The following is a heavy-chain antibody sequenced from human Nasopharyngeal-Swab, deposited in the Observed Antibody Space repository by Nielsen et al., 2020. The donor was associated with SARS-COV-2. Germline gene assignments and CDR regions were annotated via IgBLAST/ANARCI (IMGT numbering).Heavy chain of an antibody. CDR3: ARGSPQTYYYYGMDV. CDR1: GGSISSYY. CDR2: IYYSGST. V-gene: IGHV4-59*01. J-gene: IGHJ6*02. Sequence: SETLSLTCTVSGGSISSYYWSWIRQPPGKVLEWIGYIYYSGSTNYNPSLKSRVTISVDTSKNQFSLKLSSVTAADTAVYYCARGSPQTYYYYGMDVWGQGTTVTVSS. D-gene: IGHD6-6*01.